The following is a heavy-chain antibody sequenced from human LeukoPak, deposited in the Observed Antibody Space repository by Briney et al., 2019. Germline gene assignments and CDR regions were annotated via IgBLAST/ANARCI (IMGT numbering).Heavy chain of an antibody. J-gene: IGHJ5*02. CDR2: IHYTGST. CDR3: ARDAGTS. CDR1: GGSVSSSSYL. Sequence: ASETLSLTCTVSGGSVSSSSYLWGWVRQPPGKGLEWIGYIHYTGSTNYNPTLKSRVTISVDTSKNQFSLRLSSVTAADTAVYYCARDAGTSWGQGTLVTVSS. D-gene: IGHD1-14*01. V-gene: IGHV4-61*01.